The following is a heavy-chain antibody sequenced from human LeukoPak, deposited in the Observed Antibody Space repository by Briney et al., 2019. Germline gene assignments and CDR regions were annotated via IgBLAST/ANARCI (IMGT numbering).Heavy chain of an antibody. CDR3: ARGGFSGYDRSDC. D-gene: IGHD5-12*01. CDR2: IFYSGIP. V-gene: IGHV4-59*01. J-gene: IGHJ4*02. Sequence: PSETLSLTCTVSGGSISGYHWSWIRQRPGKGLEWFGYIFYSGIPNYNPALKSRVTISLNTSNNQFSLQLSSVTAADTAVYYCARGGFSGYDRSDCWGQGTLVTVSS. CDR1: GGSISGYH.